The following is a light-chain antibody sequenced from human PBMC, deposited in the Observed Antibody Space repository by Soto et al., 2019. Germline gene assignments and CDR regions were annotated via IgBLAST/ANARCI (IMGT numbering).Light chain of an antibody. CDR3: QQYGSSLSIT. J-gene: IGKJ5*01. CDR2: GAS. Sequence: IVLTQSPGTLSLSPGERATLSCRASQSVSSSYLAWYQQKPGQAPRLLIYGASSRATGIPDRFSGSGSGTDFTLTISRLEPEDFAVYYCQQYGSSLSITFGQGTRLEN. V-gene: IGKV3-20*01. CDR1: QSVSSSY.